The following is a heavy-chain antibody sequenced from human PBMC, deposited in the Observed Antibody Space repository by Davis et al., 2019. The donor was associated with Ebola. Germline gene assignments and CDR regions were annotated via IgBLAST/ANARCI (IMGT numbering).Heavy chain of an antibody. J-gene: IGHJ4*02. V-gene: IGHV3-23*01. CDR3: ARDYGAHFDY. D-gene: IGHD4-17*01. CDR2: LSGSGDST. Sequence: PGGSLRLSCIASGFTFRSYAMSWVRQAPGKGLEWLSALSGSGDSTDYADSVKGRFTMSRDHAENSVYLQMNSLRAEDTAIYYCARDYGAHFDYWGQGTLVTVSS. CDR1: GFTFRSYA.